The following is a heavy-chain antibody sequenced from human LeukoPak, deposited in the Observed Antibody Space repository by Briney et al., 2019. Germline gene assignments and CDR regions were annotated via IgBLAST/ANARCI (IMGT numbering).Heavy chain of an antibody. Sequence: GASVKVSCKASGYTFTTYDINWVRQATGQGLEWMGWMNPNSGNTGYAQKFQGRVTMTRDTSMNTAYMELHSLTSEDTAVYYCARGRGGTVVRGYLDYWGQGTLVTVSS. V-gene: IGHV1-8*01. CDR2: MNPNSGNT. CDR3: ARGRGGTVVRGYLDY. J-gene: IGHJ4*02. CDR1: GYTFTTYD. D-gene: IGHD3-10*01.